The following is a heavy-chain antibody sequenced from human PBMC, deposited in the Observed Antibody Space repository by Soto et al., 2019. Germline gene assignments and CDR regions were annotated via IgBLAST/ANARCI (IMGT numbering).Heavy chain of an antibody. CDR1: GGSFSGYY. D-gene: IGHD6-19*01. CDR2: INHSGST. Sequence: QVQLQQWGAGLLKPSETLSLTCAVYGGSFSGYYWSWIRQPPGKGLEWIGEINHSGSTNYNPSLTSRVTISVATSNQSSLTLSSVTAADTAVYSCARPTRQWLGLRYYYGMDVWRQGTTVTVSS. J-gene: IGHJ6*02. V-gene: IGHV4-34*01. CDR3: ARPTRQWLGLRYYYGMDV.